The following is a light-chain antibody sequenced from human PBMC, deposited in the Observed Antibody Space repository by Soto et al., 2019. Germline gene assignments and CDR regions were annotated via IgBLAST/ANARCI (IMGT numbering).Light chain of an antibody. J-gene: IGKJ2*02. Sequence: VLTQSPATLSLSPGESATLSCRASQNVGNNLAWYQQKSGQAPRLLIYAASDRATGVPARFSGRMSGTDFTLPISSLEPEDFATYFCQQRSRWPRGTFGRGTKLE. V-gene: IGKV3-11*01. CDR3: QQRSRWPRGT. CDR1: QNVGNN. CDR2: AAS.